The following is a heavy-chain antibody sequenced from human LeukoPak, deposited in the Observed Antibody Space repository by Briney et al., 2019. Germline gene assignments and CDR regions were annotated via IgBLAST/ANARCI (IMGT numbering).Heavy chain of an antibody. V-gene: IGHV4-59*01. J-gene: IGHJ5*02. CDR3: ARVKESRWLTSNWFDP. Sequence: KPSETLSLTCTVSGGSISSYYWSWIRQPPGKGLEWIGYIYYSGSTNYNPSLKSRVTISVDTSKNQFSLKLSSVTAADTAVYYCARVKESRWLTSNWFDPWGQGTLVTVSS. CDR1: GGSISSYY. D-gene: IGHD5-12*01. CDR2: IYYSGST.